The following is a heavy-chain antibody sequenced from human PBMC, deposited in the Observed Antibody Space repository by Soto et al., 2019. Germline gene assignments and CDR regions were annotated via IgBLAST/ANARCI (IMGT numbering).Heavy chain of an antibody. CDR1: GGTFSSYA. V-gene: IGHV1-69*13. Sequence: ASVKVSCKASGGTFSSYAISWVRQAPGQGLEWMGGIIPIFGTANYAQKFQGRVTITADESTSAAYMELSSLRSEDTAVYYCARERRYYDSSGYYFGYWGQGTLVTVSS. CDR2: IIPIFGTA. J-gene: IGHJ4*02. D-gene: IGHD3-22*01. CDR3: ARERRYYDSSGYYFGY.